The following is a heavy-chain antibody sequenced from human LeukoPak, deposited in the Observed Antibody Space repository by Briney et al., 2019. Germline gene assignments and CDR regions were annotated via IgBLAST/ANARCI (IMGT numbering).Heavy chain of an antibody. CDR1: GGTISSYT. V-gene: IGHV1-69*04. J-gene: IGHJ4*02. D-gene: IGHD3-3*01. Sequence: SVNVSCKASGGTISSYTISWVGQAPGQGLEWMGRIIPILGIANYAQKLQGRVTMTTDTSTSTAYMELRSLRSDDTAVYYCARDQGYDYDFWSGYLDYWGQGTLVTVSS. CDR3: ARDQGYDYDFWSGYLDY. CDR2: IIPILGIA.